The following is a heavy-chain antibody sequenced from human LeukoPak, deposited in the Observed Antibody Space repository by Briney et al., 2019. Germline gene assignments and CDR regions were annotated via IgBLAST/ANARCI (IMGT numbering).Heavy chain of an antibody. D-gene: IGHD2-2*01. CDR3: ARDCSSTSCYGFDY. Sequence: GGSLRLSCAASGFTFSDYYMSSIRRAPGKGLEWVSYSSSSGSTIYYADSVKGRFTISRDNAKNSLYLQMNSLRAEDTAVYYCARDCSSTSCYGFDYWGQGTLVTVSS. V-gene: IGHV3-11*01. J-gene: IGHJ4*02. CDR1: GFTFSDYY. CDR2: SSSSGSTI.